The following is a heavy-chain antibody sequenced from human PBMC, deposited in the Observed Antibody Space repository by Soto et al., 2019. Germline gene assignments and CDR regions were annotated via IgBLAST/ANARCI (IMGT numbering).Heavy chain of an antibody. Sequence: QVQLVQSGTEVKKPGASVKVSCKASGYTFLDFYIHWVRQAPGQGLEWMGFINPSGGVTTYAQKFQGRLTMTRDTSTSTVYMELISLRSEDTAIYYCARDKPFSAGYWGQGTLVT. CDR3: ARDKPFSAGY. J-gene: IGHJ4*02. V-gene: IGHV1-46*01. CDR2: INPSGGVT. D-gene: IGHD3-3*02. CDR1: GYTFLDFY.